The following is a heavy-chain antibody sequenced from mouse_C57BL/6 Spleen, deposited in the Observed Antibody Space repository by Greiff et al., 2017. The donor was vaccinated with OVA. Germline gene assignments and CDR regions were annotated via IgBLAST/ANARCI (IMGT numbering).Heavy chain of an antibody. J-gene: IGHJ2*01. CDR3: ARRNSYYDYDGRRGYFDY. D-gene: IGHD2-4*01. Sequence: VQLKESGPELVKPGASVKIPCKASGYTFTDYNMDWVKQSHGKSLEWIGDINPNNGGTIYNQKFKGKATLTVDKSSSTAYMELRSLTSEDTAVYYCARRNSYYDYDGRRGYFDYWGQGTTLTVSS. CDR2: INPNNGGT. CDR1: GYTFTDYN. V-gene: IGHV1-18*01.